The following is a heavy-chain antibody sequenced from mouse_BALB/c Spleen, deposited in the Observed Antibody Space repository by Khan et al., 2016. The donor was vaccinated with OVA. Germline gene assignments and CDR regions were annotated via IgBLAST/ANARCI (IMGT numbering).Heavy chain of an antibody. Sequence: EVQLQESGAELVKPGASVKLSCTASDFNIKDTYMHWVKQRPEQGLEWIGRIDPANGNTKYDPKFQGKATITVDTSSNTAYLHLTSLTSEDTDVYYCASFDYGVGTWFAYWGQGTLVTVSA. CDR2: IDPANGNT. CDR3: ASFDYGVGTWFAY. CDR1: DFNIKDTY. D-gene: IGHD2-4*01. J-gene: IGHJ3*01. V-gene: IGHV14-3*02.